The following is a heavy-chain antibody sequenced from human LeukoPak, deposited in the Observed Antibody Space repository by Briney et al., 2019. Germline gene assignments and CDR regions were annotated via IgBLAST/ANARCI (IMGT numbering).Heavy chain of an antibody. Sequence: AAVKFAGKPSGYTCTSYGISWGRQAPGQGLKWMGWISAYNGNTNYAQKLQGRVTMTTDTSTSTAYMELRSLRSDDTAVYYCARTCHMDRSGWFALDYWGQGTLVTRSS. D-gene: IGHD6-19*01. V-gene: IGHV1-18*04. CDR1: GYTCTSYG. J-gene: IGHJ4*02. CDR3: ARTCHMDRSGWFALDY. CDR2: ISAYNGNT.